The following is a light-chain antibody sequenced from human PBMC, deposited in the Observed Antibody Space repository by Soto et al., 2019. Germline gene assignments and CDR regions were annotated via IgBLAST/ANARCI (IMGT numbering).Light chain of an antibody. CDR1: SSNIGAGFD. J-gene: IGLJ2*01. V-gene: IGLV1-40*01. CDR2: GNR. CDR3: QAYDSSLGGSVV. Sequence: QAVVTQPPSVSGAPGQRVTISCTGSSSNIGAGFDVQWYQQLPGAAPKLLMYGNRYRPAGVPDRFSGSKSGTSASLAITGLQAEDEADYYCQAYDSSLGGSVVFGGGTKLTVL.